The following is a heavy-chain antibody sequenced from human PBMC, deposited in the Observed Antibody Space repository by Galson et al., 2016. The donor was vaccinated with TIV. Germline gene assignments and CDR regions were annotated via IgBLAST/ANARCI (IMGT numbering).Heavy chain of an antibody. CDR2: IISIFRTA. CDR3: ARRTDGHLYDYYDMDV. CDR1: GGIFSGYA. J-gene: IGHJ6*02. D-gene: IGHD5-24*01. V-gene: IGHV1-69*13. Sequence: SVKVSCKASGGIFSGYAINWVRQAPGQGLEWMGRIISIFRTANYAEKFQGRVTITADDSTNTVPMELSSLKSEDTAVYYCARRTDGHLYDYYDMDVWGQGTTVIVSS.